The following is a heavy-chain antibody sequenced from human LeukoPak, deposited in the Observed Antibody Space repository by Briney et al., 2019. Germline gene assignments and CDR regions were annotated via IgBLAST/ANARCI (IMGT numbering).Heavy chain of an antibody. D-gene: IGHD2-2*01. V-gene: IGHV4-28*01. CDR1: GHSISSSDW. J-gene: IGHJ4*02. CDR3: ARKSRLGYYFDY. Sequence: PSETLSLTYAVSGHSISSSDWWGWIRQPPGKGLEWIGNIYYSGSTYYNPSLKSRVTMSVDTSKNRFSLKLSSVTAVDTAVYYCARKSRLGYYFDYWGQGTLVTVSS. CDR2: IYYSGST.